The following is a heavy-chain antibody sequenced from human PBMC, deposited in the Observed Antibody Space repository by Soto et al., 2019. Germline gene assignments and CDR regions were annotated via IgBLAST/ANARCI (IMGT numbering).Heavy chain of an antibody. CDR1: GFTFSSYG. CDR3: ARGFDLGYCSGGSCYGFDY. V-gene: IGHV3-33*01. J-gene: IGHJ4*02. CDR2: IWYDGSNK. D-gene: IGHD2-15*01. Sequence: QVQLLELGGGWVKLGSSLRLSGAASGFTFSSYGMHWVRKAPGKGLEWGAVIWYDGSNKYYAASVKGRFTISRDNSKNTLYLQMNSLRAEDTAVYYCARGFDLGYCSGGSCYGFDYWGQGTLVTVSS.